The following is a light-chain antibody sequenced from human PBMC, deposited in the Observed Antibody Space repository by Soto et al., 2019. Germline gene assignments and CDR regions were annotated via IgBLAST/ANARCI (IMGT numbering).Light chain of an antibody. CDR2: GAS. Sequence: EIVMTQSPATLSVSPGERATLSCRASHSVSSNLAWYQQKPRQAPRLLIYGASTRATGIPARFSGSGSGTEFTLTISSLQSEDFAVYYCQQYNNWPPWTFGQGTKVDIK. J-gene: IGKJ1*01. V-gene: IGKV3-15*01. CDR3: QQYNNWPPWT. CDR1: HSVSSN.